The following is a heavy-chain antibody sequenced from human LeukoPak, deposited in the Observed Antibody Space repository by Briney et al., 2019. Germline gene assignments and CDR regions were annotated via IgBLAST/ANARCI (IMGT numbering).Heavy chain of an antibody. V-gene: IGHV4-34*01. CDR1: GGSFNGYY. CDR3: AILYGSGRYFDY. Sequence: PSETLSLTCAVYGGSFNGYYWSWIRQPPGKGLEWIGEINHSGSTNYNPSLKSRVTISVDTSKNQFSLKLSSVTAADTAVYYCAILYGSGRYFDYWGQGTLVTVSS. J-gene: IGHJ4*02. CDR2: INHSGST. D-gene: IGHD3-10*01.